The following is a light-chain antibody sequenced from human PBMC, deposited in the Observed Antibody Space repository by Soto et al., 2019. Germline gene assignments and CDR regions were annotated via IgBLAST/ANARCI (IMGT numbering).Light chain of an antibody. CDR3: QQYAYSPPHS. V-gene: IGKV3-20*01. CDR2: DAS. Sequence: DIVLTQSPGTLSLSPGERATLSCRASQSLGTDYLAWYQQKPGQAPRLLIYDASRRATGIPVRFSGSGSGADFTLTISTLEHEDFAVYYCQQYAYSPPHSFGQGTKLEIK. J-gene: IGKJ2*03. CDR1: QSLGTDY.